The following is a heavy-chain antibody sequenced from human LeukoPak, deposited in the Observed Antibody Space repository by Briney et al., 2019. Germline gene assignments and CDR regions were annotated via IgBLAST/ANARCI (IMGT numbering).Heavy chain of an antibody. Sequence: PGGTLRLSCAASGFTFSSYGMSWVRQAPGKGLEWVSAISGSGGNTYYADSVKGRFTISRDNSKNTLYLQMNSLRAEDTAVYYCARDPVRMTTVTRTFDYWGQGTLVTVSS. CDR3: ARDPVRMTTVTRTFDY. J-gene: IGHJ4*02. CDR2: ISGSGGNT. D-gene: IGHD4-17*01. CDR1: GFTFSSYG. V-gene: IGHV3-23*01.